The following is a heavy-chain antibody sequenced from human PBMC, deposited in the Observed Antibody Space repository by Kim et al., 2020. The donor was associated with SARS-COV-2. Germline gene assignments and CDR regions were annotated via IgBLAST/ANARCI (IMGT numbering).Heavy chain of an antibody. CDR2: ISGSGGST. CDR3: AKGGYDTRDYSAPFDY. D-gene: IGHD3-22*01. Sequence: GGSLTLSCTASGLSFSRYAMSWVRQAPGKELDWVSTISGSGGSTYYPDSVKGRFTISRDNSKNTLYLQMNSLRAGDTAVYYCAKGGYDTRDYSAPFDYWGQGTLVTVSS. V-gene: IGHV3-23*01. CDR1: GLSFSRYA. J-gene: IGHJ4*02.